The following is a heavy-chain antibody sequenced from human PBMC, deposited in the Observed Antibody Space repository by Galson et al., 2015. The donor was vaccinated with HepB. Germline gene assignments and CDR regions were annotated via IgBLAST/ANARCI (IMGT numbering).Heavy chain of an antibody. V-gene: IGHV1-46*01. J-gene: IGHJ4*02. Sequence: SVKVSCKASGYTFTSYYTHWVRQAPGQGLEWMGIINPSGGSTSYAQKFQGRVTMTRDTSTSTVYMELSSLRSEDTAVYYCARGHASTRPYGSEDLWGQGTLVTVSS. CDR1: GYTFTSYY. D-gene: IGHD3-10*01. CDR2: INPSGGST. CDR3: ARGHASTRPYGSEDL.